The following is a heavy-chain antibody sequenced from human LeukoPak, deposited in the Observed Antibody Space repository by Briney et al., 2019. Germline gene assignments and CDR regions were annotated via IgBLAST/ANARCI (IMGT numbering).Heavy chain of an antibody. Sequence: GGSLRLSCAASGFTFSSYEMNWVRQAPGKGLEWVSYISSSGSTIHYADSVKGRFTISRDNAKNSLYLQMNSLRAEDTAVYYCARGFIRDFWSGYYIGLLFDYWGQGTLVTVSS. CDR1: GFTFSSYE. V-gene: IGHV3-48*03. D-gene: IGHD3-3*01. J-gene: IGHJ4*02. CDR3: ARGFIRDFWSGYYIGLLFDY. CDR2: ISSSGSTI.